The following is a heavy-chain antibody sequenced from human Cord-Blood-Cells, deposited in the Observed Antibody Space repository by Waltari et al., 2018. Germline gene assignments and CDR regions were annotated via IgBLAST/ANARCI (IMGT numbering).Heavy chain of an antibody. Sequence: EVQLVESGGGLVQPGGSLKLSCAASGFPFSGSAMHWVRQASGKGLEWVGRIRSKANSYATAYAASVKGRFTISRDDSKNTAYLQMNSLKTEDTAVYYCTRHSRSGSYDYWGQGTLVTVSS. J-gene: IGHJ4*02. V-gene: IGHV3-73*02. CDR1: GFPFSGSA. D-gene: IGHD1-26*01. CDR2: IRSKANSYAT. CDR3: TRHSRSGSYDY.